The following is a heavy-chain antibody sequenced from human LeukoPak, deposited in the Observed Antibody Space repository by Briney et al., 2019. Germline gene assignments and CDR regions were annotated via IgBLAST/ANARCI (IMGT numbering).Heavy chain of an antibody. D-gene: IGHD5-12*01. CDR2: IYYSGST. CDR3: AREGRGYSGYDSS. Sequence: SETLSLTCTVSGGSVSSGSYYWSWIRQPPGKGLEWIGYIYYSGSTNYNPSLKSRVTISVDTSKNQFSLKLSSVTAADTAVYYCAREGRGYSGYDSSWGQGTLVTVSS. J-gene: IGHJ5*02. CDR1: GGSVSSGSYY. V-gene: IGHV4-61*01.